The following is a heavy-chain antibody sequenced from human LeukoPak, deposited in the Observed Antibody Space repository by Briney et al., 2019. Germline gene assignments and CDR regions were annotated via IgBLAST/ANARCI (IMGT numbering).Heavy chain of an antibody. CDR1: GGSISSSNW. J-gene: IGHJ4*02. D-gene: IGHD4-23*01. Sequence: PSGTLSLTCAVSGGSISSSNWWNWVRQPPGKGLEWIGEIFHGGSTNYNPSLKRRVTLSLDKSKNQLSLKLTSVTAADTAVYYCGTSTVINDYCFDYWGQGALVTVSS. CDR2: IFHGGST. CDR3: GTSTVINDYCFDY. V-gene: IGHV4-4*02.